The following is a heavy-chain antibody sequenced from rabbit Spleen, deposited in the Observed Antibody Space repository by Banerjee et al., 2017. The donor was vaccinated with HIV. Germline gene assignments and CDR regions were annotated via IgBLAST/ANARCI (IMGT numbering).Heavy chain of an antibody. D-gene: IGHD1-1*01. CDR2: IAGGSSGST. CDR3: ARDLVAVIGWNFNL. CDR1: GFSFSSSYW. V-gene: IGHV1S45*01. J-gene: IGHJ4*01. Sequence: QEQLVESGGGLVKPEGSLTLTCTASGFSFSSSYWICWVRQAPGKGLEWIACIAGGSSGSTYYASWAKGRFTISRPSSTTVTLQMTSLTAADTATYFCARDLVAVIGWNFNLWGQGTLVTVS.